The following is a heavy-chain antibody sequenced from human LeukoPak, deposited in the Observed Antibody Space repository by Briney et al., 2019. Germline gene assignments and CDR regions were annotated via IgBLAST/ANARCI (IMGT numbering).Heavy chain of an antibody. D-gene: IGHD3-10*01. J-gene: IGHJ5*02. CDR2: IYTNGNT. Sequence: SQTLSLTCTVSGGSISSGSYYWSWIRQPAGKGLEWIGHIYTNGNTNFNPSLESRVTISVDTSKNQFSLNLNSVTAADTAVYYCARSGTYYNNWFDPWGQGTLVIVSS. CDR3: ARSGTYYNNWFDP. V-gene: IGHV4-61*09. CDR1: GGSISSGSYY.